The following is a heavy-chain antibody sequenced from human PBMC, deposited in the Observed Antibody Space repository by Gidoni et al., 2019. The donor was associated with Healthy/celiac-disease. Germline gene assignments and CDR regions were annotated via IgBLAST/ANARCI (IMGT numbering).Heavy chain of an antibody. V-gene: IGHV3-30*04. CDR3: ARDRWELLWYFDY. CDR1: GFTFSSYA. D-gene: IGHD1-26*01. CDR2: ISYDGSNK. J-gene: IGHJ4*02. Sequence: QVQLVESGGGVVQPGRSLRLSCAASGFTFSSYAMHWVRQAPGKGLEWVAVISYDGSNKYYADSVKGRFTIFRDNSKNTLYLQMNSLRAEDTAVYYCARDRWELLWYFDYWGQGTLVTVSS.